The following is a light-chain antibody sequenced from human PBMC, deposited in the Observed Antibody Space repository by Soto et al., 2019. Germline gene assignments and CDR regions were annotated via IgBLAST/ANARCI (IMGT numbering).Light chain of an antibody. Sequence: DIQITQSPSTLSGSVGYRVTITCRASQTISSWLAWYQQKPGKAPKLLIYKASTLKSGVPSRFSGSGSGTEFTLTISSLQPDDFATYYCQHYNSYSEAFGQGTKWIS. J-gene: IGKJ1*01. CDR2: KAS. V-gene: IGKV1-5*03. CDR3: QHYNSYSEA. CDR1: QTISSW.